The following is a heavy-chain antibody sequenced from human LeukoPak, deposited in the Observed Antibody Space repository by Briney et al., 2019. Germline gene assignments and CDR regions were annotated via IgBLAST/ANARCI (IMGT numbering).Heavy chain of an antibody. CDR2: IKSQIDGGTT. CDR1: GFTLSNPW. J-gene: IGHJ4*02. CDR3: TKIAMTGPASLDC. V-gene: IGHV3-15*01. D-gene: IGHD6-19*01. Sequence: GGSLRLSCAASGFTLSNPWTSWVRQAPGKGLEWVGRIKSQIDGGTTDYAAPVKGRFTISRDDSKNTLYLQMNSLKTEDTAVYFCTKIAMTGPASLDCWGQGTLVTVSS.